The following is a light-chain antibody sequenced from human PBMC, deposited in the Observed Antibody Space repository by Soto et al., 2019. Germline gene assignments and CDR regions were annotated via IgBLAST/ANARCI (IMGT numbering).Light chain of an antibody. Sequence: QSVLTQPASVSGSPGQSITISCTGSSSDVGGYNYVSWYQQHPGNAPKLMIYHVSNRPSGVSNRFSGSTSSNTAPLTIAGLQAEDEADYYCSSYTSSSTVVFGGGTRLTVL. CDR2: HVS. V-gene: IGLV2-14*01. CDR3: SSYTSSSTVV. CDR1: SSDVGGYNY. J-gene: IGLJ2*01.